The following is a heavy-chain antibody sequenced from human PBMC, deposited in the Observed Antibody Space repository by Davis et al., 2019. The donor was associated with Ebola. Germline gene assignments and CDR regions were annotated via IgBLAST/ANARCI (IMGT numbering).Heavy chain of an antibody. D-gene: IGHD4-17*01. J-gene: IGHJ6*02. CDR3: ARELADYGDRDYGLDV. Sequence: GESLKISCAASGFTFSDYYMSWIRQAPGKGLEWVSYISSSGSTIYYADSVKGRFTISRDNAKNSLYLQMNSLRAEDTAVYYCARELADYGDRDYGLDVWGQGITVTVSS. CDR2: ISSSGSTI. CDR1: GFTFSDYY. V-gene: IGHV3-11*01.